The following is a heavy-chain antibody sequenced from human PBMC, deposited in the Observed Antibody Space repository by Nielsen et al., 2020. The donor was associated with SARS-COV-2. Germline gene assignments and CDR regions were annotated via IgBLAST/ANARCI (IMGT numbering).Heavy chain of an antibody. CDR2: INPSGGST. Sequence: ASVKVSCKASGYTFTSYYMHWVRQAPGQGLEWMGIINPSGGSTSYAQKFQGRVTMTRDTSTSTVYMELSSLRSEDTAVYYCARPYYYDNSGLGYGMDVWGQGTTVTVSS. J-gene: IGHJ6*02. D-gene: IGHD3-22*01. CDR1: GYTFTSYY. V-gene: IGHV1-46*01. CDR3: ARPYYYDNSGLGYGMDV.